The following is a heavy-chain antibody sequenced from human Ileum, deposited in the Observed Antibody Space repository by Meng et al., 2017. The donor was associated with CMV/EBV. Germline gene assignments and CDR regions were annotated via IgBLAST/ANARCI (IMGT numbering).Heavy chain of an antibody. CDR3: ATNSEDY. CDR2: VHHSGIT. Sequence: VHVLETGGGLLQVEGSVCLSCAASGFTFSSYAMSWVRQAPGKGLEWIGEVHHSGITNYNPSLKSRVTISVDTSKNQFFLKLTSVTAADTGLYYCATNSEDYWGQGTLVTVSS. V-gene: IGHV4-34*08. J-gene: IGHJ4*02. CDR1: GFTFSSYA. D-gene: IGHD4-23*01.